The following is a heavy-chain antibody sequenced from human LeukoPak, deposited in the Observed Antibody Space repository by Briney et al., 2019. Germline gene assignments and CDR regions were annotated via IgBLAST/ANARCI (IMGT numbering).Heavy chain of an antibody. Sequence: PGGSLRLSCAASRFTFSAYNMNWVRQAPGKGLEWVSYISSSSTTIYYADSVKGRFTISRDNAKNSLYLQMNSLRDEDTAVYYCAKDRDWNYGDDAFDIWGQGTMVTVSS. D-gene: IGHD1-7*01. CDR2: ISSSSTTI. J-gene: IGHJ3*02. CDR1: RFTFSAYN. V-gene: IGHV3-48*02. CDR3: AKDRDWNYGDDAFDI.